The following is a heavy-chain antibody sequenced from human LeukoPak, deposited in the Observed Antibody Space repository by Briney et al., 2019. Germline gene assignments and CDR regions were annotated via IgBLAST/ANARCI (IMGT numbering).Heavy chain of an antibody. CDR1: GASISTGGYY. CDR2: IYYTGSV. CDR3: ARDLSYYFGSGTSALDV. Sequence: SQTLSLTCTFFGASISTGGYYWTWIRQPPGGGLEWIGYIYYTGSVDYNPSLKSRLTISLDKSKNQFSLKLNSVTAADTAIYYCARDLSYYFGSGTSALDVWGQGTAVTVS. J-gene: IGHJ6*02. V-gene: IGHV4-31*03. D-gene: IGHD3-10*01.